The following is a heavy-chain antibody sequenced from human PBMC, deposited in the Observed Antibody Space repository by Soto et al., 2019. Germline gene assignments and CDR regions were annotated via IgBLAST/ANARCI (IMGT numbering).Heavy chain of an antibody. CDR3: AKDISALGYCSGGSSYSSPFHYYYMDV. J-gene: IGHJ6*03. V-gene: IGHV3-9*01. CDR1: GFTFDDYA. D-gene: IGHD2-15*01. Sequence: EVQLVESGGGLVQPGRSLRLSCAASGFTFDDYAMHWVRQAPGKGVEWGSGISGNSGSIGYAVSVKGRVTISRDNAKNSLYLQMTSLRSEDTALYYCAKDISALGYCSGGSSYSSPFHYYYMDVWGKGTTVTVSS. CDR2: ISGNSGSI.